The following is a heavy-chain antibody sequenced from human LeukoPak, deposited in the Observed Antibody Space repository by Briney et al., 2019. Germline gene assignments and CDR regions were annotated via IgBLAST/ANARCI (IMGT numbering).Heavy chain of an antibody. J-gene: IGHJ4*02. CDR1: ESSFRNAW. CDR2: IKSKTAGGTT. V-gene: IGHV3-15*01. Sequence: GESLRLSCAASESSFRNAWLNWVRQAPGKGLEWVGRIKSKTAGGTTDYAAPVKGRFSISRDDSKNTLYLQMNSLKTEDTAVYYCTGVSFDYWGQGSLVTVSS. CDR3: TGVSFDY.